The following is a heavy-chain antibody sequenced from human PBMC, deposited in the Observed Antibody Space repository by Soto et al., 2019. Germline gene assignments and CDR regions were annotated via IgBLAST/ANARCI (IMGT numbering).Heavy chain of an antibody. CDR3: THRRYDILTGYSDY. CDR1: GFSLSTTGGG. J-gene: IGHJ4*02. V-gene: IGHV2-5*02. D-gene: IGHD3-9*01. Sequence: VSGPTLVNPTQTLPLTCTFSGFSLSTTGGGGGWIRQPPGKALEWLAFIYGDDGKRYSPSLKSRLTITKDTSKNQVVVTLTNMDPVDTATYYCTHRRYDILTGYSDYWGQGTLVTVSS. CDR2: IYGDDGK.